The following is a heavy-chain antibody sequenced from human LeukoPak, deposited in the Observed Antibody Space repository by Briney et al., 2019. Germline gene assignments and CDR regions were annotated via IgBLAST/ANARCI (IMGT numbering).Heavy chain of an antibody. V-gene: IGHV3-66*01. CDR2: IDTGGYT. CDR1: GFPVSTKD. Sequence: GGSLRLSCVASGFPVSTKDMSCVRQAPGKGLEWISVIDTGGYTSYGNSVKGRFTISRDNSKNTLYLQVTSLRVEDTAVYYCQTWLGTFDIWGQGTTVTVSS. CDR3: QTWLGTFDI. D-gene: IGHD5-12*01. J-gene: IGHJ3*02.